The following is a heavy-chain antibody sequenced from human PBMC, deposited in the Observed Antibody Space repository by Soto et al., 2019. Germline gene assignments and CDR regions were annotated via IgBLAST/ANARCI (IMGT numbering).Heavy chain of an antibody. CDR2: INSDGSST. Sequence: EVQLVESGGGLVQPGGSLRLSCAASGFTFSSYWMHWVRQAPGKGLVWVSRINSDGSSTSYADSVKGRFTISRDNPKNTLYRKMNSRRAEDTAVYYCARRLPAASGGYYYYGMDVWGQGTTVTVSS. CDR1: GFTFSSYW. CDR3: ARRLPAASGGYYYYGMDV. D-gene: IGHD2-2*01. J-gene: IGHJ6*02. V-gene: IGHV3-74*01.